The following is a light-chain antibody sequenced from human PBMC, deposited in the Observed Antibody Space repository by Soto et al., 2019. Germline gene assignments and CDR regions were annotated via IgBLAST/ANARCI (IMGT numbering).Light chain of an antibody. CDR2: GAS. V-gene: IGKV3-20*01. CDR1: QSVSSSY. CDR3: QQYVSSPYT. Sequence: EIVLTQSPGTLSLSPGERATLSCRAGQSVSSSYLAWYQQKPGQTPRLLIYGASSRATGIPDRFSGSGSGTDFTLTISRLEPEDFAVYYCQQYVSSPYTFGQGTQLEIK. J-gene: IGKJ2*01.